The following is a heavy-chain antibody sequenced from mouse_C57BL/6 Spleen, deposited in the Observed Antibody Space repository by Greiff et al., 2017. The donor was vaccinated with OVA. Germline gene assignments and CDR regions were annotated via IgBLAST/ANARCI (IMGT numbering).Heavy chain of an antibody. CDR1: GYAFSSSW. V-gene: IGHV1-82*01. CDR2: LYPGDGDT. J-gene: IGHJ4*01. D-gene: IGHD1-1*01. CDR3: ARCYYGSSYDYAMDY. Sequence: VQLQQSGPELVKPGASVKISCKASGYAFSSSWMNWVKQRPGKGLEWIGRLYPGDGDTNYNGKLKGKATLAADKSSSTAYMQLSSLTSEDSAVYFCARCYYGSSYDYAMDYWGQGTSVTVSS.